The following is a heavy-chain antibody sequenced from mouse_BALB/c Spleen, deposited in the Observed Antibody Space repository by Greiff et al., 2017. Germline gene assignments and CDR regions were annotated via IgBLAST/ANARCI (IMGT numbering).Heavy chain of an antibody. CDR1: GYSFTSYW. Sequence: VQLQQSGTVLARPGASVKMSCKASGYSFTSYWMHWVKQRPGQGLEWIGAIYPGNSDTSYNQKFKGKAKLTAVTSASTAYMELSSLTNEDSAVYYCTRSYDYDAMDYWGQGTSVTVSS. CDR3: TRSYDYDAMDY. J-gene: IGHJ4*01. V-gene: IGHV1-5*01. CDR2: IYPGNSDT.